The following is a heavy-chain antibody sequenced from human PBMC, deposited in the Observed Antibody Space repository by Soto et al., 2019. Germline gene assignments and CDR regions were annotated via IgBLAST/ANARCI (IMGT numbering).Heavy chain of an antibody. Sequence: VQLVESGGGLVQPGGSLRLSCAVSGFSVSINHMHWIRQAPGKGLEWVSKISFDGSTFYADAVKGRFTISRDESKNTVSLHMDMLGAEDTAIYYCAKDAHWGPGTPVTVSS. J-gene: IGHJ1*01. V-gene: IGHV3-66*01. CDR3: AKDAH. CDR1: GFSVSINH. CDR2: ISFDGST.